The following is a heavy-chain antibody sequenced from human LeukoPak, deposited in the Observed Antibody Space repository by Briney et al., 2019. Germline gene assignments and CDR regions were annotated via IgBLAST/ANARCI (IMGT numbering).Heavy chain of an antibody. CDR2: IYYSGST. V-gene: IGHV4-59*01. CDR3: ARESFGSGRNNWFDP. J-gene: IGHJ5*02. CDR1: GGSIDSYY. D-gene: IGHD3-10*01. Sequence: SETLSLTCTVSGGSIDSYYWSWIRQPPGRGLEWIGFIYYSGSTKYNPSLKSRVTISMDRSTNQFSLKLTSVTAADTAVYYCARESFGSGRNNWFDPWGQGTLVTVSS.